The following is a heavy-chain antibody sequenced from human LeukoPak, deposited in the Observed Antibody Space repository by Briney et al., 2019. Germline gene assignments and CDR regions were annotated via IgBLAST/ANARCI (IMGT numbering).Heavy chain of an antibody. Sequence: SETLSLTCTVPGGSISSYYWSWIRQPPGKGLEWIGYIYYSGSTNYNPSLKSRVTISVDTSKNQFSLKLSSVTVADTAVYYCASEMATIGRGNYFDYWGQGTLVTVSS. D-gene: IGHD5-24*01. CDR3: ASEMATIGRGNYFDY. CDR2: IYYSGST. V-gene: IGHV4-59*01. J-gene: IGHJ4*02. CDR1: GGSISSYY.